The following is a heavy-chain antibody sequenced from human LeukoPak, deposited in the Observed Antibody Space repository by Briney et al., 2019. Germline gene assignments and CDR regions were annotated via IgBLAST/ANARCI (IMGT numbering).Heavy chain of an antibody. J-gene: IGHJ5*02. D-gene: IGHD2-15*01. CDR2: IYPDGST. Sequence: SETLSLTCTVSGTSITNYYWAWIRQTPGKGLEWIGYIYPDGSTKYNPSLKSRGAISVDTSNNQFSLKVTSMTAADTAVHYCARQDIWGWFAPWGQGTLVIVSS. CDR3: ARQDIWGWFAP. V-gene: IGHV4-4*09. CDR1: GTSITNYY.